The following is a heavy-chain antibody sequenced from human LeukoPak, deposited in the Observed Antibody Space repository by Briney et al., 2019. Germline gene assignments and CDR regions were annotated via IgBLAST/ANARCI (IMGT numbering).Heavy chain of an antibody. J-gene: IGHJ5*02. Sequence: GGSLRLSCVASGFTFSSFGMHWVRQAPGKGLEWVALIWYDGSNTYYADSVKGRFTISRDDSKNTLYLQMNSLRAEDTAVYYCAKDPWAMTTMRYNWFDPWGQGTLVTVSS. CDR2: IWYDGSNT. CDR1: GFTFSSFG. V-gene: IGHV3-33*06. CDR3: AKDPWAMTTMRYNWFDP. D-gene: IGHD4-17*01.